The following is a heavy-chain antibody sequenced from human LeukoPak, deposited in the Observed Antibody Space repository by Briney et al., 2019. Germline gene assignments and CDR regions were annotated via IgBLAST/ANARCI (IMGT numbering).Heavy chain of an antibody. D-gene: IGHD5-18*01. Sequence: GGSLRLSCAASGFTFSSYAMSWVRQAPGKGLEWVSAISGSGGSTYYADSVKGRFTISRDNSKNTLYLQMNSLRADDTAVYYCASSGYSYGYGYWGQGTLVTVSS. V-gene: IGHV3-23*01. CDR3: ASSGYSYGYGY. CDR2: ISGSGGST. CDR1: GFTFSSYA. J-gene: IGHJ4*02.